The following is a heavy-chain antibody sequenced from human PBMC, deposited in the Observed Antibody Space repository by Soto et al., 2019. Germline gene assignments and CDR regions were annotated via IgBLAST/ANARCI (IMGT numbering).Heavy chain of an antibody. CDR1: GYTFTSYA. CDR3: ARDWADYYDSSGYVYYGMDV. CDR2: INAGNGNT. D-gene: IGHD3-22*01. Sequence: ASLQVSCKASGYTFTSYAMHWVRQAPGQRLEWMGWINAGNGNTKYSQKYQGRVTITRDTSASTAYMELSSLRSEDTAVYYCARDWADYYDSSGYVYYGMDVWGQGTTVTVPS. V-gene: IGHV1-3*01. J-gene: IGHJ6*02.